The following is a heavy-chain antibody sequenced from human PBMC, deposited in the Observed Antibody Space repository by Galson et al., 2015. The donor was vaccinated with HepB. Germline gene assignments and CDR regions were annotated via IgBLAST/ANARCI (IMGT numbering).Heavy chain of an antibody. CDR2: ISSSSSYI. CDR3: ARDGDCSSTSCHIFGYYYYGMDV. Sequence: SLRLSCAASGFTFSSYWMSWVRQAPGKGLEWVSSISSSSSYIYYADSVKGRFTISRDNAKNSLYLQMNSLRAEDTAVYYCARDGDCSSTSCHIFGYYYYGMDVWGQGTTVTVSS. V-gene: IGHV3-21*01. J-gene: IGHJ6*02. D-gene: IGHD2-2*03. CDR1: GFTFSSYW.